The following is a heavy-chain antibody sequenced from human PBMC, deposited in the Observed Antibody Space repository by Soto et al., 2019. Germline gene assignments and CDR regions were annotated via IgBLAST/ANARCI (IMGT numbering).Heavy chain of an antibody. CDR3: ARVPLGYQSVTLYSSSWYGGRKYGMDV. V-gene: IGHV4-34*01. CDR1: GGSFSGYY. D-gene: IGHD6-13*01. J-gene: IGHJ6*02. Sequence: LSLTCAVYGGSFSGYYWSWIRQPPGKGLEWIGEINHSGSTNYNPSLKSRVTISVDTSKNQFSLKLSSVTAADTAVYYCARVPLGYQSVTLYSSSWYGGRKYGMDVWGQGTTVTVSS. CDR2: INHSGST.